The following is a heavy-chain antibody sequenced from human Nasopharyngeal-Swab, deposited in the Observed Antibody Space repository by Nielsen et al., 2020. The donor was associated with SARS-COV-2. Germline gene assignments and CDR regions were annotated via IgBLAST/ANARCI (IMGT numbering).Heavy chain of an antibody. J-gene: IGHJ6*02. CDR3: ARDGFWGLRLGELSLYLAGMDV. Sequence: ASVKVSCKASGYTFTSYYMHWVRQAPGQGLEWMGIINPSGGSTSYAQKFQGRVTMTRDTSTSTVYMELCSLRSEDTAVYYCARDGFWGLRLGELSLYLAGMDVWGQGTTVTVSS. CDR1: GYTFTSYY. D-gene: IGHD3-16*02. V-gene: IGHV1-46*01. CDR2: INPSGGST.